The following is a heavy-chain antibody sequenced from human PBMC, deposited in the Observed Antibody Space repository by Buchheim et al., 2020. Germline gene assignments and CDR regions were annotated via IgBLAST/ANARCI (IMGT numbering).Heavy chain of an antibody. D-gene: IGHD6-13*01. CDR2: ISYDGSNK. Sequence: QVQLVESGGGVVQPGRSLRLSCAASGFTFSSYGMHWVRQAPGKGLEWVAVISYDGSNKYYADSVKGRFTISRDNSKNTLYLQMNSLRAEDTAVYYCAKGKTEIGYSSSWSPMDVWGQGTT. CDR1: GFTFSSYG. J-gene: IGHJ6*02. CDR3: AKGKTEIGYSSSWSPMDV. V-gene: IGHV3-30*18.